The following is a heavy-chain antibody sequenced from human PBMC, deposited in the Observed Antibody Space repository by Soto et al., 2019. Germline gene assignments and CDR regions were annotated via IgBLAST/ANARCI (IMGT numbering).Heavy chain of an antibody. CDR3: ARDLVPAAPGYYYGMDV. CDR2: IWYDGSNK. V-gene: IGHV3-33*01. Sequence: QVPLVESGGGVVQPGRSLRLSCAASGFTFSSYGMHWVRQAPGKGLEWVAVIWYDGSNKYYADSVKGRFTISRDNSKNTLYLQMNSLRAEDTAVYYCARDLVPAAPGYYYGMDVWGQGTTVTVSS. D-gene: IGHD2-2*01. J-gene: IGHJ6*02. CDR1: GFTFSSYG.